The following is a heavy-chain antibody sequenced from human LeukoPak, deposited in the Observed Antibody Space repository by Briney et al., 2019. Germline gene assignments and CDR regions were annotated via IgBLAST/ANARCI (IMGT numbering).Heavy chain of an antibody. D-gene: IGHD4/OR15-4a*01. CDR1: GFALTSGGEG. CDR3: THTRHGATPSRLDF. V-gene: IGHV2-5*02. Sequence: ESGPTLVKPTQTLMLTCSFSGFALTSGGEGVAWIRQPPGKAPEWLALIYWDDDKRFRPSLQSRLTVSKDTSKNQVVLSMTKMDPLDTGTYYCTHTRHGATPSRLDFWGQGILVVVS. CDR2: IYWDDDK. J-gene: IGHJ4*02.